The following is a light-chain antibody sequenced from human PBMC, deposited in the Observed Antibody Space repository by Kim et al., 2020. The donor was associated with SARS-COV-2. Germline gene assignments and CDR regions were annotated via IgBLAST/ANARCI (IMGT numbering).Light chain of an antibody. Sequence: DIQMTQSPSTLSAFVGDRVTMTCRASQSVDGWLAWYQQKPVKAPRLLIYQASKLASGVPSRFSGSGSGTDFTLTVSNQQSDDSAVYYCKQYETYWTFGPGTKVDIK. J-gene: IGKJ1*01. CDR3: KQYETYWT. V-gene: IGKV1-5*03. CDR1: QSVDGW. CDR2: QAS.